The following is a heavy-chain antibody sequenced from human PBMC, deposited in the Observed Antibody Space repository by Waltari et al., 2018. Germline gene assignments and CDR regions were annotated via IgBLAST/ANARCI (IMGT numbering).Heavy chain of an antibody. J-gene: IGHJ4*02. D-gene: IGHD3-10*01. CDR2: IIPIFGTA. CDR3: ARIVWFGELSPIYDY. V-gene: IGHV1-69*01. CDR1: GGTFSSYA. Sequence: QVQLVQSGAEVKKPGSSVKVSCKASGGTFSSYAISWVRQAPGQGLEWMGGIIPIFGTANYAPKFQGRVTITADESTSTAYMELSSLRSEDTAVYYCARIVWFGELSPIYDYWGQGTLVTVSS.